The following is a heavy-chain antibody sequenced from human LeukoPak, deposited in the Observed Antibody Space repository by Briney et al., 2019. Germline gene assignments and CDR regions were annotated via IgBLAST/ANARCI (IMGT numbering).Heavy chain of an antibody. J-gene: IGHJ4*02. CDR3: EKDLLLYVWGSYGCFDY. Sequence: GGSLRLSCAASGFTFSSYAMSWVRQAPGKWLEWVSAISGSGGSTYYADAVKGRFTISRDNSKNTLYMKMNRLRAEDTAVYYCEKDLLLYVWGSYGCFDYWGQGTLVTVSS. CDR2: ISGSGGST. CDR1: GFTFSSYA. D-gene: IGHD3-16*01. V-gene: IGHV3-23*01.